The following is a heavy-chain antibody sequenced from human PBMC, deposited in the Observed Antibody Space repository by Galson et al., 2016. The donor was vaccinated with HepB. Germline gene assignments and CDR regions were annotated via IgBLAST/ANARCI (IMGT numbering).Heavy chain of an antibody. CDR2: ISYDGRNK. CDR3: ARSGAPVTYYYYYYGMDV. Sequence: SLRLSCAASGFTFSSYAMHWVRQAPGKGLEWVAVISYDGRNKYNADSVKGRFSISRDNSKNTLYLQMNSLRVEDTAVYYCARSGAPVTYYYYYYGMDVWGQGTTVTVSS. D-gene: IGHD4-17*01. J-gene: IGHJ6*02. CDR1: GFTFSSYA. V-gene: IGHV3-30*04.